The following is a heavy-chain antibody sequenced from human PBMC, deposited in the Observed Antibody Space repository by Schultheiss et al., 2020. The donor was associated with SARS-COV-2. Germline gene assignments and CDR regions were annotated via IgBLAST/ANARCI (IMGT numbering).Heavy chain of an antibody. CDR3: ARGVASAFIFDY. V-gene: IGHV1-2*02. J-gene: IGHJ4*02. Sequence: ASVKVSCKASGGTFSSYAISWVRQAPGQRPEWMGWIYPKTGATNYAQQLRYRVTVTRDTSISTAYMELSGLRSDDTGVYYCARGVASAFIFDYWGQGALVTVSS. CDR1: GGTFSSYA. CDR2: IYPKTGAT. D-gene: IGHD2-15*01.